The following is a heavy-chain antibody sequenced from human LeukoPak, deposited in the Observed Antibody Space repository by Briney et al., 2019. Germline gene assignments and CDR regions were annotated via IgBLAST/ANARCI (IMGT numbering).Heavy chain of an antibody. CDR3: ARDDTPSAFDI. J-gene: IGHJ3*02. CDR2: IYYSGST. V-gene: IGHV4-30-4*01. CDR1: GGSISSGDYY. D-gene: IGHD2-2*02. Sequence: SETLSLTCTVSGGSISSGDYYWSWIRQPPGKGLEWIGYIYYSGSTYYNPSLKSRVTISVDTSKNQFSLKLSSVTAADTAVYYCARDDTPSAFDIWGQGTMVAVSS.